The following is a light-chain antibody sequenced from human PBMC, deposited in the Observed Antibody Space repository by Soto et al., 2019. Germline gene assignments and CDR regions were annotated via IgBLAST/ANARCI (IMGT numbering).Light chain of an antibody. CDR2: DAY. CDR3: QHYKTWPLA. J-gene: IGKJ4*01. V-gene: IGKV3-15*01. CDR1: QGVGST. Sequence: EIVVTQSPGSRSVSPCERVTLSFRASQGVGSTLAWYRQQPGQAPRLLIYDAYIRATGVPARFSGSGSGTEFTLTISSLQSEDFAVYYCQHYKTWPLAFGGGTKVDIK.